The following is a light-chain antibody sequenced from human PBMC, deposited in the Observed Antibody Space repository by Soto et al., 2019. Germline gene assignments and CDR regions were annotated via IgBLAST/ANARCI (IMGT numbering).Light chain of an antibody. CDR3: QQYNNWPPT. CDR2: GAS. CDR1: QSVSSN. Sequence: EIVMTQSPATVAVSPGERATLSCRASQSVSSNLAWYQQKPGQAPRLLIYGASTRATGIPARFSGSGSGTEFTLTISSLQSEDFAVYYCQQYNNWPPTFGGGTKVDIK. V-gene: IGKV3-15*01. J-gene: IGKJ4*01.